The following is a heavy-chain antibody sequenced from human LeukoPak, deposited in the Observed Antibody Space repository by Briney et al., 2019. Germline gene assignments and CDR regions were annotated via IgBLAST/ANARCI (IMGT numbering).Heavy chain of an antibody. CDR3: TRDLVLGSGSYGH. J-gene: IGHJ1*01. V-gene: IGHV3-74*01. D-gene: IGHD3-10*01. CDR1: GFSLSENW. CDR2: IDEFGRAT. Sequence: GGSLRLACAASGFSLSENWMHWVRQAPGQGLVWVSRIDEFGRATFYADSVKGRFTISRDDATNTVYLQMNSLRADDTAIYFCTRDLVLGSGSYGHWGQGTLVTVSA.